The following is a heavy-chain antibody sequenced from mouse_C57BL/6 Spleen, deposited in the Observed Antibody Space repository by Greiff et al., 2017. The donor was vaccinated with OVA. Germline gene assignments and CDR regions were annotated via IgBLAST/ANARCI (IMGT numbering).Heavy chain of an antibody. CDR2: IYPGSGST. D-gene: IGHD4-1*01. Sequence: QVQLKQPGAELVKPGASVKMSCKASGYTFTSYWITWVKQRPGQGLEWIGDIYPGSGSTNYNEKFKSKATLTVDTSSSTAYMQLSSLTSEDSAVYYCARKANFLYYFDYWGQGTTLTVSS. CDR1: GYTFTSYW. V-gene: IGHV1-55*01. CDR3: ARKANFLYYFDY. J-gene: IGHJ2*01.